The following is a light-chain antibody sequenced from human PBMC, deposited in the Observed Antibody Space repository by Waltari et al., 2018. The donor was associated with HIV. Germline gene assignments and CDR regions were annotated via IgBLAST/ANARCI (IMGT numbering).Light chain of an antibody. V-gene: IGLV1-51*01. CDR2: DNN. J-gene: IGLJ2*01. Sequence: QSVLTQPPSVSAAPGQKVTIACSGSSSNIGSNYVSWYQQRPGTAPKLLIYDNNKRPSGIPDRFPGSKSGTSATLGITGLQTGDEADYYCGTWDSSLSAYVVFGGGTKLTVL. CDR3: GTWDSSLSAYVV. CDR1: SSNIGSNY.